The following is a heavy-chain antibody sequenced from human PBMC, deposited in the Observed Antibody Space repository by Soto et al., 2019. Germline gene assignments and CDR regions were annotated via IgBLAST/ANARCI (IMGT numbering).Heavy chain of an antibody. CDR2: IYYSGST. D-gene: IGHD5-18*01. CDR3: ARARYIQLPDY. V-gene: IGHV4-59*01. J-gene: IGHJ4*02. CDR1: GGSISSYY. Sequence: SETLSLTCTVSGGSISSYYWSWIRQPPGKGLEWIGYIYYSGSTNYNPSLKGRVTISVDTSKNQFSLKLSSVTAADTAVYYCARARYIQLPDYWGQGTLVTVSS.